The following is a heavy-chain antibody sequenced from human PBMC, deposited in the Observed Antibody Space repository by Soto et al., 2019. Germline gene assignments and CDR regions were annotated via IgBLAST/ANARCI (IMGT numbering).Heavy chain of an antibody. CDR1: GDSIGSGEYY. CDR2: IFSLGTT. V-gene: IGHV4-30-4*01. Sequence: QVQLQESGPGLVKPSQTLSLTCTVSGDSIGSGEYYWTWIRQPPGKGLEWIGYIFSLGTTYYNPSLRSRVIRSADTSKNQFSLQLRSVTAADTAVYYCARAGENETVAVGWFDSWGQGSLVTVSS. D-gene: IGHD1-1*01. CDR3: ARAGENETVAVGWFDS. J-gene: IGHJ5*01.